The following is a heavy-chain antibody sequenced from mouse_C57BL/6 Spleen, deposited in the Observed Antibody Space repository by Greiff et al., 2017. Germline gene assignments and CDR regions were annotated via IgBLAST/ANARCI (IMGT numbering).Heavy chain of an antibody. V-gene: IGHV5-4*01. D-gene: IGHD3-2*01. CDR1: GFTFSSYA. CDR3: ARDKTTPFDY. Sequence: EVMLVESGGGLVKPGGSLKLSCAASGFTFSSYAMSWVRQTPEKRLEWVATISDGGSYTYYPDNVKGRFTISRDNAKNNLYLQLSHLKSEDTAMYYCARDKTTPFDYWGQGTTLTVSS. CDR2: ISDGGSYT. J-gene: IGHJ2*01.